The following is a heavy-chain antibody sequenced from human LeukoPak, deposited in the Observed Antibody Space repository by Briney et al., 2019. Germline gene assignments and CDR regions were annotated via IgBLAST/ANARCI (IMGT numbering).Heavy chain of an antibody. CDR1: GYTLTELS. V-gene: IGHV1-24*01. Sequence: ASVKVSCKVSGYTLTELSMHWVRQAPGKGLEWMGGFDPEDGETIYAQKFQGRVTMTEDTSTDTAYMELSSLRSEDTAVYYCATHGGVFALSHFDYWGHGTLVTVSS. CDR3: ATHGGVFALSHFDY. J-gene: IGHJ4*01. D-gene: IGHD3-16*02. CDR2: FDPEDGET.